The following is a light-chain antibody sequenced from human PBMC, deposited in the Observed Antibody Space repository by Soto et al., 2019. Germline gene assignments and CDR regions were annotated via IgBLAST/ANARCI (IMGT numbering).Light chain of an antibody. CDR3: GTWDSSLSVVV. CDR1: SSNIGNNY. V-gene: IGLV1-51*01. J-gene: IGLJ2*01. CDR2: DNN. Sequence: QSALTQPPSVSAAPGQTVTISCSGSSSNIGNNYVSWYQHLPGTAPKLLIYDNNKRPSGIPDRFSGSKSGTSATLGITGLQTGAEADYYCGTWDSSLSVVVFGGGTQLTVL.